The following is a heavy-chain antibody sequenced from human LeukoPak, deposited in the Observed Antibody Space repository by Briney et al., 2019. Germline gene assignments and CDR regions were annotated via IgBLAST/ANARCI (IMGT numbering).Heavy chain of an antibody. D-gene: IGHD6-13*01. Sequence: ASVKVSCKASGYTFTSYYMHCVRQAPGQGLEWMGIINPSGGSTSYAQKFQGRVTMTRDMSTSTVYMELSSLRSEDTAVYYCARGDSSSWYDYYYYYMDVWGKGTTVTVSS. V-gene: IGHV1-46*01. CDR3: ARGDSSSWYDYYYYYMDV. J-gene: IGHJ6*03. CDR1: GYTFTSYY. CDR2: INPSGGST.